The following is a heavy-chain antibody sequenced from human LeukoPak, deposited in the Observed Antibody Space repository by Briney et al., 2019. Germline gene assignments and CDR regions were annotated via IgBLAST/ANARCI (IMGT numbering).Heavy chain of an antibody. CDR1: GFTFSSYW. D-gene: IGHD3-22*01. V-gene: IGHV3-48*04. CDR2: ISSSGSTV. Sequence: PGGSLRLSCAASGFTFSSYWMNWVRQAPGKGLEWVSYISSSGSTVYYADSVKGRFTISRDNAKNSLYLQMNSLRAEDTAVYYCAKWLSALYYFDYWGQGTLVTVSS. J-gene: IGHJ4*02. CDR3: AKWLSALYYFDY.